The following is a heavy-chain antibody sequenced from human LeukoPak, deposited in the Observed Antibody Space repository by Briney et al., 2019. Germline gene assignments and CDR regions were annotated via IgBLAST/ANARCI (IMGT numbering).Heavy chain of an antibody. J-gene: IGHJ6*03. CDR2: ISGSGGSS. V-gene: IGHV3-23*01. D-gene: IGHD3-9*01. Sequence: GGSLRLSCAASGFTFSSYWMSWVRQAPGKGLEWVSAISGSGGSSFYADSVKGRFTISRDNSKNTLYLQMNSLRAEETAVYYCAKCILTGYYKGYMDVWGKGTTVTISS. CDR1: GFTFSSYW. CDR3: AKCILTGYYKGYMDV.